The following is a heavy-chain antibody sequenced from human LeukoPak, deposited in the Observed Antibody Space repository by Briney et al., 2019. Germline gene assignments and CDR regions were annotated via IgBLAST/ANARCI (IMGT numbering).Heavy chain of an antibody. CDR2: TSGYNGDT. D-gene: IGHD3-3*01. V-gene: IGHV1-18*01. Sequence: GASVKVSCKASGSTFTSYGISWVRQAPGQGLEWMAWTSGYNGDTNYAQKFQGRVTLTTDTSTSVAYMDLRRLRSDDPAMYYCARDRRFRSGISVTALDAFDVWGPGTMVTVSS. CDR3: ARDRRFRSGISVTALDAFDV. CDR1: GSTFTSYG. J-gene: IGHJ3*01.